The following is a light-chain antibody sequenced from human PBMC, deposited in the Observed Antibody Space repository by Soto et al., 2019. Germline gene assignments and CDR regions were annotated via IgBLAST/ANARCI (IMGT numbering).Light chain of an antibody. J-gene: IGKJ3*01. CDR3: QQYNDWPPLFT. Sequence: TQSPATLPVSPGERATLSCRASQSIGSNLAWYQQKPGQAPRLLIYGASTRATGIPARFSGSGSGTEFTLTISSLQSEDFAVYYCQQYNDWPPLFTFGPGTKVDFK. CDR1: QSIGSN. CDR2: GAS. V-gene: IGKV3-15*01.